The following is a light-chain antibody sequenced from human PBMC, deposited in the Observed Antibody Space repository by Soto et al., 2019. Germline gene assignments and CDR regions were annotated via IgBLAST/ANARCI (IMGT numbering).Light chain of an antibody. V-gene: IGKV3-20*01. CDR3: QQFDTSPLFT. CDR1: QSVSSTY. J-gene: IGKJ3*01. CDR2: GAS. Sequence: EIVLTQSPDTLSLSPGERATLSCRASQSVSSTYLAWYQQKPGQAPRLLIYGASSRATGIPDRFSGSGSGTDFTLTISRLEPEDFAVYYCQQFDTSPLFTFGPGTKVDIK.